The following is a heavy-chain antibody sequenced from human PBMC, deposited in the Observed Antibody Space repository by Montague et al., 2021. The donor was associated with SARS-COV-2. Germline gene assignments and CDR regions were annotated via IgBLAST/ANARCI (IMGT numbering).Heavy chain of an antibody. J-gene: IGHJ4*02. Sequence: PALVKPTQTLTLTCTFSGFSLSTSGVGVGRIRQPPGKALEWLALIYWDDDKRYSPSLKSRLTITKDTSKNQVVLTMTNMDPVDTATYYCARRPNYGSGSYSFDYWGQGTLVTVSS. CDR3: ARRPNYGSGSYSFDY. D-gene: IGHD3-10*01. V-gene: IGHV2-5*02. CDR2: IYWDDDK. CDR1: GFSLSTSGVG.